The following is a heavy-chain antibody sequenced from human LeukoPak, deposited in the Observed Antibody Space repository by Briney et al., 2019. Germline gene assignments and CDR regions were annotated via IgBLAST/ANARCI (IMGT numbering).Heavy chain of an antibody. J-gene: IGHJ4*02. CDR2: INWNGGST. D-gene: IGHD3-16*01. CDR1: GFTFDDYG. V-gene: IGHV3-20*04. Sequence: GGSLRLSCAPSGFTFDDYGMNWVRQAPGKGLEWVSGINWNGGSTGYADSVKGRFTISRDNSKNTLYLQMNSLRAEDTAVYYCAKDNMIETYYFDYWGQGTLVTVSS. CDR3: AKDNMIETYYFDY.